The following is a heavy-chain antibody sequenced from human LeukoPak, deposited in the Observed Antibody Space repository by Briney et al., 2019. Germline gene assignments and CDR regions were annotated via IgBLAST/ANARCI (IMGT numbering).Heavy chain of an antibody. CDR2: IRYDGSNK. CDR1: GFTFSSYG. CDR3: ANWQQPKEY. Sequence: QPGGTLRLTCAESGFTFSSYGMHWVRQAPGKGLEWGAFIRYDGSNKYYADSVKGRFTISRDNSKNTLYLQMNSLRAEDTAVYYCANWQQPKEYWGQGTLVTVSS. D-gene: IGHD6-13*01. V-gene: IGHV3-30*02. J-gene: IGHJ4*02.